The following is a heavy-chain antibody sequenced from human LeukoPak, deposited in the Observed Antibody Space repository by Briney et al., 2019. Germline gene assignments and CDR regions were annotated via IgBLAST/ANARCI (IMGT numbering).Heavy chain of an antibody. CDR3: AKDDYGSGDAFDI. Sequence: PGGSLRLSCAASGFTFSTYDMHWVRQAPGKGLEWVAVISYDGSNKYYADSVKGRFTISRDNSKNTLYLQMNSLRAEDTAVYYCAKDDYGSGDAFDIWGQGTMVTVSS. J-gene: IGHJ3*02. D-gene: IGHD3-10*01. CDR1: GFTFSTYD. V-gene: IGHV3-30-3*01. CDR2: ISYDGSNK.